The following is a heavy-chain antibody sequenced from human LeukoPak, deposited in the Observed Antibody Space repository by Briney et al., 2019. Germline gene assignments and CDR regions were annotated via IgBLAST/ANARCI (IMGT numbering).Heavy chain of an antibody. D-gene: IGHD2-15*01. V-gene: IGHV5-51*01. CDR1: GYSFTNYW. CDR2: IYPGDSDT. Sequence: PGESLKISCKGSGYSFTNYWIGWVRQMPGKGLEWMGIIYPGDSDTRYSPSFQGQVTISADKSISTAYLQWSSLKASDTAMYYCALNPRGYCSRGRCYIGYWGQGTLVTVSS. J-gene: IGHJ4*02. CDR3: ALNPRGYCSRGRCYIGY.